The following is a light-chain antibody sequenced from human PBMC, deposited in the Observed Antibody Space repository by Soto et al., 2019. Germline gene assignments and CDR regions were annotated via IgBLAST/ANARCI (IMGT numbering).Light chain of an antibody. CDR3: QQYDSSPPT. J-gene: IGKJ1*01. Sequence: EIVLTQSPGTLSLSPGERATLYCRASQSVSSSSLAWYQQKPGQAPRLLIYGVSSRATGIPDRFSGSGSGTDFTLTISRLEPEDFALYYCQQYDSSPPTFGQGTKVDIK. V-gene: IGKV3-20*01. CDR1: QSVSSSS. CDR2: GVS.